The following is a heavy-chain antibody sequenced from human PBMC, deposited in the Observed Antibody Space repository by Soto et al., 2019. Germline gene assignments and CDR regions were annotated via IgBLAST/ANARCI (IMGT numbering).Heavy chain of an antibody. CDR2: IHHSGST. Sequence: QVQLQESGPGLVKPSETLSLTCAVSGDSISSRNWWSWVRKTPGKGLEYIGEIHHSGSTNYNPSLKSRVTMSVDKSKNQFSLNLNSVTAADTAIYYCARRKLEMMYVGWFDPWGQGTLVTVSS. V-gene: IGHV4-4*02. CDR3: ARRKLEMMYVGWFDP. J-gene: IGHJ5*02. D-gene: IGHD2-8*01. CDR1: GDSISSRNW.